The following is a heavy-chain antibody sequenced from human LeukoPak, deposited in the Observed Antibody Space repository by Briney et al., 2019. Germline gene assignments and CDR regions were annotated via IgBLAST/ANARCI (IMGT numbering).Heavy chain of an antibody. J-gene: IGHJ5*02. CDR3: AHTGSAHGDDWFDP. V-gene: IGHV2-5*02. CDR2: ISRDDDK. D-gene: IGHD7-27*01. CDR1: GFSLNTNGVG. Sequence: SGPTLVKPTETLTLTCTFSGFSLNTNGVGVGWIRQPPGKALEWLALISRDDDKRYSPSLKSRLTITKDTSKNQVALTLANLDPVDTATSYCAHTGSAHGDDWFDPWGQGTLVTVSS.